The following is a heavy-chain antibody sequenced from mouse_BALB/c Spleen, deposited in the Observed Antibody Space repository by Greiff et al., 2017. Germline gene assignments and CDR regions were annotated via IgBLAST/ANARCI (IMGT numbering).Heavy chain of an antibody. V-gene: IGHV1-7*01. CDR3: AKCGTGGVFGY. Sequence: QVQLQQSGAELAKPGASVKMSCKASGYTFTSYWMHWVKQRPGQGLEWIGYINPSTGYTEYNQKFKDKATLTADKSSSTAYMQLGSLTSEDSAVCYCAKCGTGGVFGYRGQGTTGKVSS. CDR2: INPSTGYT. CDR1: GYTFTSYW. J-gene: IGHJ2*01. D-gene: IGHD4-1*01.